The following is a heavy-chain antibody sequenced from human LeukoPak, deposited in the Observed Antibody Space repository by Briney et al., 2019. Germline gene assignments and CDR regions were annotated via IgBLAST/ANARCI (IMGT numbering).Heavy chain of an antibody. V-gene: IGHV6-1*01. D-gene: IGHD5-18*01. CDR1: GDRIPSNSVA. Sequence: SHTLSLTCAISGDRIPSNSVADNCITQSPSRGREGLGWIYYRAKLYKDQAESVISRLTVNPNTSKNQLSLQPNSATPEDTAVYFCARGNGYTYGSYYFDYWGQGTLVTVSS. CDR3: ARGNGYTYGSYYFDY. J-gene: IGHJ4*02. CDR2: IYYRAKLYK.